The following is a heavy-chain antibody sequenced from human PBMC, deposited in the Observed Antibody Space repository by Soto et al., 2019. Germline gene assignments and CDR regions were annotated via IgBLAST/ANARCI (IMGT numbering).Heavy chain of an antibody. Sequence: SQTLPLTSAVDGVTISGFGGRWIRQPPGKGLEWIGEINHSGSTNYNPSLKSRVTISVDTSKNQFSLKLSSVTAADTAVYYCARNGYCSSTSCGPIWGQGTTVTVSS. D-gene: IGHD2-2*03. CDR1: GVTISGFG. CDR2: INHSGST. J-gene: IGHJ6*02. V-gene: IGHV4-34*01. CDR3: ARNGYCSSTSCGPI.